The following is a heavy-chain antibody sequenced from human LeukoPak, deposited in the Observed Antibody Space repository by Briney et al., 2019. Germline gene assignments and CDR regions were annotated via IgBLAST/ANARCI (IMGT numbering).Heavy chain of an antibody. Sequence: SETLSLTCAVYGGSFSGYYWSWIRQPPGKGREWIGEINHSGSTNYNPSLKSRVTISVDTSKNQFSLKLSSVTAADTAVYYCARSLITYYYDSSGPGDAFDIWGQGTMVTVSS. CDR3: ARSLITYYYDSSGPGDAFDI. CDR2: INHSGST. J-gene: IGHJ3*02. D-gene: IGHD3-22*01. V-gene: IGHV4-34*01. CDR1: GGSFSGYY.